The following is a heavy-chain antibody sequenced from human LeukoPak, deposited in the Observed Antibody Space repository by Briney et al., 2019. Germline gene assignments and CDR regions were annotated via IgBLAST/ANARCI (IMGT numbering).Heavy chain of an antibody. Sequence: VRQAPGRGLEWVSAISGSGGSTYYADSVKGRFNIYRENSKNTLYLQMNSLRAEDTAVYYCAKVRYYGSGSYPSYYMDVWGKGTTVTVSS. CDR3: AKVRYYGSGSYPSYYMDV. V-gene: IGHV3-23*01. J-gene: IGHJ6*03. CDR2: ISGSGGST. D-gene: IGHD3-10*01.